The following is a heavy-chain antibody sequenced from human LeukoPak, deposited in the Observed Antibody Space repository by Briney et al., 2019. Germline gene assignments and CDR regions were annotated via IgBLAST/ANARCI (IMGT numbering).Heavy chain of an antibody. Sequence: GGSLRLSCAASGFTFSSYAMSWVRQAPGKGLEWVSAISGRGGSTYYADSVKGRFTISRDNSKNTLYLQMNSLRAEDTAVYYCARPASDYDFWSGYDYWGQGTLVTVSS. V-gene: IGHV3-23*01. CDR2: ISGRGGST. J-gene: IGHJ4*02. CDR1: GFTFSSYA. CDR3: ARPASDYDFWSGYDY. D-gene: IGHD3-3*01.